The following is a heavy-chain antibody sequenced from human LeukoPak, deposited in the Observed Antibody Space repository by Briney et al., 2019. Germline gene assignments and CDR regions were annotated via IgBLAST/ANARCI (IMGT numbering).Heavy chain of an antibody. CDR3: AKDPISSSWSDY. CDR2: ISGGGETT. Sequence: GGSLRLSCAASGFTFNNYAMNWVRQAPGKGLEWVSSISGGGETTYYADSAKGRFTISRDNSKNTLYLQMNSLRAEDTAVYYCAKDPISSSWSDYWGQGTLVTVSS. V-gene: IGHV3-23*01. CDR1: GFTFNNYA. D-gene: IGHD6-13*01. J-gene: IGHJ4*02.